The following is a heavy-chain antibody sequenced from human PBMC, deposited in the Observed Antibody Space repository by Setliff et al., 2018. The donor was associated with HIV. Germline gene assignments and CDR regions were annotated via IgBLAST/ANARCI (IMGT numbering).Heavy chain of an antibody. CDR3: ARDRSNYGSGSSAYNWFDP. Sequence: SETLSLTCAVYGGSFSAYYWSWLRQPAGKGLEWIGRIFPSGTTDYNPSLKSRVTMSIDTSKDQFSLNLKSVTAADTAAYFCARDRSNYGSGSSAYNWFDPWGQGNQVTVSS. CDR2: IFPSGTT. D-gene: IGHD3-10*01. CDR1: GGSFSAYY. V-gene: IGHV4-4*07. J-gene: IGHJ5*02.